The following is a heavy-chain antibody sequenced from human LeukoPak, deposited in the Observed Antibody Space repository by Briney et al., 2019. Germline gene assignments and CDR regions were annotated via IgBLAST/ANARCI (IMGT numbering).Heavy chain of an antibody. CDR3: ARASLGGAFDS. Sequence: QSGGSLRLSCAASGFTVSSSYMSWVRQAPGKGLEWVSIIDSGGRTYYADSVKGRFTVSRDNSKNTLDLQMNSLRVEDTAVYFCARASLGGAFDSWGQGTLVAVSS. D-gene: IGHD2-2*01. J-gene: IGHJ4*02. CDR2: IDSGGRT. CDR1: GFTVSSSY. V-gene: IGHV3-66*01.